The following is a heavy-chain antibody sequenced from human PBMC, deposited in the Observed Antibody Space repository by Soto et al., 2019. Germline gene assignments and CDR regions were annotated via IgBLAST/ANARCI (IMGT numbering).Heavy chain of an antibody. V-gene: IGHV3-23*01. CDR1: GFTFSSYA. J-gene: IGHJ4*02. Sequence: GGSLRLSCAASGFTFSSYAMSWVRQAPGKGLEWVSAISGSGGSTYYADSVKGRFTISRDNSKNTLYLQMNSLRAEDTAVYYCAKAIEGTRVDDSSGYHWLFDDWGKGTLVTVDS. CDR3: AKAIEGTRVDDSSGYHWLFDD. D-gene: IGHD3-22*01. CDR2: ISGSGGST.